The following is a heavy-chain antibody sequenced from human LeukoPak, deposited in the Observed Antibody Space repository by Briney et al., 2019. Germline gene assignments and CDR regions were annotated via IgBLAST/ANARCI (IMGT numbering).Heavy chain of an antibody. CDR2: TYYRSKWYN. CDR3: ARDSAAWYRGYYYYGMDV. D-gene: IGHD6-13*01. CDR1: GDSVSSNSAA. V-gene: IGHV6-1*01. Sequence: SQTLSLTCAISGDSVSSNSAAWNWIRQSPSRGLEWLGRTYYRSKWYNDYAVSVKSRITINPDTSKNQFSLQLNSVTPEDTAVYYCARDSAAWYRGYYYYGMDVWGQGTTVIVSS. J-gene: IGHJ6*02.